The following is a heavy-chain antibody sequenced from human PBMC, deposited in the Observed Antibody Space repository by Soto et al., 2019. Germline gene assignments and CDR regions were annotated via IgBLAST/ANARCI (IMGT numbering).Heavy chain of an antibody. CDR2: ISHIGSV. J-gene: IGHJ4*02. CDR1: GVSISSNYY. CDR3: ARSFGWYAIDY. D-gene: IGHD6-19*01. Sequence: QVLLQESSQGLVQPSGTLSLSCVVSGVSISSNYYWGWVRQPPGKGLEWLGDISHIGSVNYNPSLKSRVTISMDKSQNQFSLKVNSVTAADTAVYYCARSFGWYAIDYWGQGTLVIVSS. V-gene: IGHV4-4*02.